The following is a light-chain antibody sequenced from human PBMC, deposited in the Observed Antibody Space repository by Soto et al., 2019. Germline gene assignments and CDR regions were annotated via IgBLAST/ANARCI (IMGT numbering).Light chain of an antibody. CDR1: QDINTY. V-gene: IGKV1-33*01. CDR3: QQFDSAPYT. Sequence: DIQMTQSPSPLSASVGDRVTISCQASQDINTYLNWYQQRSGKAPKLLIYDAAHLETGVPSRFRGSGSGTEFTLTISNLQPDYFGTYYCQQFDSAPYTFGQGTQLESK. J-gene: IGKJ2*01. CDR2: DAA.